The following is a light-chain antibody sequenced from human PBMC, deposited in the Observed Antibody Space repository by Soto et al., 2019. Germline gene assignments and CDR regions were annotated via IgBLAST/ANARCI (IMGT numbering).Light chain of an antibody. Sequence: EIVLAQSPGTLSLSPGDRATLSCRASQSVSSSSLAWYQQKPGQAPRLLIYDSSNRATGIPDRFNGGGSGTDFTLTISSLQPEDFATYYCQQANSFPLITFGQGTRLEIK. CDR1: QSVSSSS. V-gene: IGKV3D-20*02. CDR3: QQANSFPLIT. J-gene: IGKJ5*01. CDR2: DSS.